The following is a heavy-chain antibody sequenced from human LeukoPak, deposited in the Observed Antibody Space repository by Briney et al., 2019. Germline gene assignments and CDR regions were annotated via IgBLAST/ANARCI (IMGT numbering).Heavy chain of an antibody. D-gene: IGHD3-9*01. J-gene: IGHJ4*02. V-gene: IGHV3-74*01. CDR2: INSDGSST. CDR3: QRTAYDILTGYRDFDY. Sequence: GGSLRLSCAASGFTFRSYWMHLVRQAPGKGLVWLSRINSDGSSTSYADSVKGRFTISRDNAKNSLYLLMTSLRAEDTVFFFRQRTAYDILTGYRDFDYWGQGTLVTVSS. CDR1: GFTFRSYW.